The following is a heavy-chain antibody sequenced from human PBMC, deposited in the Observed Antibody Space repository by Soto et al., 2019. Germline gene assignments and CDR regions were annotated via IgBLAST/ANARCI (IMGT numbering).Heavy chain of an antibody. V-gene: IGHV4-59*08. J-gene: IGHJ4*02. D-gene: IGHD3-22*01. CDR1: GGSISDCY. CDR2: IYHTGTT. Sequence: SETLSLTCTVSGGSISDCYWGRIRQPPGKGLEWIGYIYHTGTTNYNPSLKSRVTISVDSSKNQFSLKLDSVTAADTAVYYCARLGGYYQAFDSWGQGTLVTVSS. CDR3: ARLGGYYQAFDS.